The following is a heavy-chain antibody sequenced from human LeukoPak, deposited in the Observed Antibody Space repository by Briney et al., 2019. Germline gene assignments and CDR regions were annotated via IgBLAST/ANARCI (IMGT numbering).Heavy chain of an antibody. D-gene: IGHD6-19*01. Sequence: GGSLRLSCAASGFTFSAYWMNWVRQAPGKGPEWVANINHDGSEKYYMDSVKGRFTISRDNAKNSLYLQMNSLRAEDTADYYCSGGGSGWYSNYWGQGTLVTVSS. CDR1: GFTFSAYW. J-gene: IGHJ4*02. V-gene: IGHV3-7*01. CDR2: INHDGSEK. CDR3: SGGGSGWYSNY.